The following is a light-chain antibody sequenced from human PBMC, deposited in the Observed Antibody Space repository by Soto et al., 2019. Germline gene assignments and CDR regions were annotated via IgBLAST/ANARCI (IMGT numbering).Light chain of an antibody. CDR1: SRDIGAYNY. Sequence: QSALTQPASVSGSPGQSITISCTGTSRDIGAYNYVSWYQQHPGEVPKLMIYDVSNRPSGISNRFSGSKSGNTASLTISGLQAEDDDDYYCISHTVIGTRLVFGGGTKLTVL. J-gene: IGLJ2*01. V-gene: IGLV2-14*03. CDR2: DVS. CDR3: ISHTVIGTRLV.